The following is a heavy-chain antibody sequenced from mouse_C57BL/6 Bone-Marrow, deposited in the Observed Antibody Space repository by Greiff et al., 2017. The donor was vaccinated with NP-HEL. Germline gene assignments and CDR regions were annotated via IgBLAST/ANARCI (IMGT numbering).Heavy chain of an antibody. J-gene: IGHJ4*01. V-gene: IGHV1-82*01. Sequence: QVQLQQSGPELVKPWASVKISCKASGYAFSSSWMNWVKQRPGKGLEWIGRIYPGDGDTNYNGKFKGKATLTADKSSSTAYMQLSSLTSEDSAVYFCAREDSNLYWGQGTSVTVSS. D-gene: IGHD2-5*01. CDR3: AREDSNLY. CDR1: GYAFSSSW. CDR2: IYPGDGDT.